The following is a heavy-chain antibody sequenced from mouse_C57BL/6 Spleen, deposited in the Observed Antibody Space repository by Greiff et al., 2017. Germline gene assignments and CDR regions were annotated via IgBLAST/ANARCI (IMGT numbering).Heavy chain of an antibody. Sequence: EVMLVESGPVLVKPGASVKMSCKASGYTFTDYYMNWVKQSHGKSLEWIGVINPYNGGTSYNQKFKGKATLTVDKSSSTAYMELNSLTSEDAAVYYCARFYGSDYAMDYRGQGTSVTVSS. CDR1: GYTFTDYY. J-gene: IGHJ4*01. V-gene: IGHV1-19*01. D-gene: IGHD1-1*01. CDR2: INPYNGGT. CDR3: ARFYGSDYAMDY.